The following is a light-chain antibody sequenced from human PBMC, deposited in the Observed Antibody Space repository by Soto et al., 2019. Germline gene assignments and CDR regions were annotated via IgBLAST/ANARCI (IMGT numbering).Light chain of an antibody. Sequence: EMMMTHSPAALSVTPGERDNLSCRASQRLSSNLAWYQQKHGQAPRLLIYGSSTRATGVPARFSGSGSGTEFTLTISSLQSEDFAVYYCQQYDIWPWTFGQGTKV. CDR3: QQYDIWPWT. J-gene: IGKJ1*01. V-gene: IGKV3-15*01. CDR2: GSS. CDR1: QRLSSN.